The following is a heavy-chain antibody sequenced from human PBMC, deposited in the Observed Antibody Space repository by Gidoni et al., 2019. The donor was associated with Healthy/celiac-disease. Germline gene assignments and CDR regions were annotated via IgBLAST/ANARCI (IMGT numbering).Heavy chain of an antibody. V-gene: IGHV4-39*01. D-gene: IGHD3-16*01. Sequence: QLQLQESGPGLVKPSATLSLTCTVSGGSISSSSYYWGWIRQPPGKGLEWIGSIYYSGSTYYNPSLKSRVTISVDTSKNQFSLKLSSVTAADTAVYYCASLVNLAELGFDYWGQGTLVTVSS. CDR1: GGSISSSSYY. J-gene: IGHJ4*02. CDR2: IYYSGST. CDR3: ASLVNLAELGFDY.